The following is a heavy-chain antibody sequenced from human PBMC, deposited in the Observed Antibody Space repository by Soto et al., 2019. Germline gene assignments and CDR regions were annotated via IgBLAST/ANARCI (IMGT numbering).Heavy chain of an antibody. V-gene: IGHV3-30-3*01. D-gene: IGHD1-26*01. CDR3: ARGEATSHRRSFDI. Sequence: QVQLVESGGGVVQPGRSLRLSCAASGFTFSSYAMHWVRQAPGKGLEWVAVISYDGSNKYYADSVKGRFTISRDNSKNTLDLQMNSLRAEDTAVYYCARGEATSHRRSFDIWGQGTMVTVSS. J-gene: IGHJ3*02. CDR2: ISYDGSNK. CDR1: GFTFSSYA.